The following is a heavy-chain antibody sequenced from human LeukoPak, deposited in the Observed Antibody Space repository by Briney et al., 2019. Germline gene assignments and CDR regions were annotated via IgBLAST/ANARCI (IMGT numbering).Heavy chain of an antibody. D-gene: IGHD3-22*01. CDR1: GGSISSYY. V-gene: IGHV4-59*01. CDR3: ARGDYYDSSGYWLFDY. CDR2: IYYSGST. J-gene: IGHJ4*02. Sequence: SETLSLTCTVSGGSISSYYWSWIRQPPGKGLEWIGYIYYSGSTNYNPSLKSRVTISVDTSKNQFSLKLSSVTATDTAVYYCARGDYYDSSGYWLFDYWGQGTLVTVSS.